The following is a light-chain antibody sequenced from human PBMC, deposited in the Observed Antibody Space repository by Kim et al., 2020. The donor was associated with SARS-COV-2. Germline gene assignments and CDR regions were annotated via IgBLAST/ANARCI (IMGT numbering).Light chain of an antibody. CDR2: GAS. Sequence: DIQMTQSPSSLSASIGDRVTITCRTSQGINNFLAWFQQKPGKAPKSLIFGASNLQSGVPSKFSGSGSGTDFTLTIGSLQPEDSATYYCQQYYIYPLTFGGGTKVDIK. CDR1: QGINNF. J-gene: IGKJ4*01. V-gene: IGKV1-16*02. CDR3: QQYYIYPLT.